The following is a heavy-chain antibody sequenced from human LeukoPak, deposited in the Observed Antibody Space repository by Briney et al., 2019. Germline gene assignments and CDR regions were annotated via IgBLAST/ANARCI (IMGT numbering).Heavy chain of an antibody. CDR1: GGSISSGDYY. V-gene: IGHV4-30-4*01. CDR3: ARDPGQLERPGYYFDY. J-gene: IGHJ4*02. D-gene: IGHD1-1*01. CDR2: IYYSGST. Sequence: PSQTLSLTCTVSGGSISSGDYYWSWIRQPPGKGLEWIGYIYYSGSTYYNPSLKSRVTISVDTSKNQFSLKLSSVTAADTAVYYCARDPGQLERPGYYFDYWGQGTLVTVSS.